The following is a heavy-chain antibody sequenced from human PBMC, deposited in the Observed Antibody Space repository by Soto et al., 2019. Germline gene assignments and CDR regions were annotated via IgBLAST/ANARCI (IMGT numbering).Heavy chain of an antibody. D-gene: IGHD5-18*01. CDR3: AGDFKDTAMEPPPYYYSGMDV. Sequence: GGSLRLSCAASGFTFSSYAMHWVRQAPGKGLEWVAVISYDGSNKYYADSVKGRFTISRDNSKNTLYLQMNSLRAEDTAVYYCAGDFKDTAMEPPPYYYSGMDVWGQGTTVTVSS. CDR2: ISYDGSNK. V-gene: IGHV3-30-3*01. J-gene: IGHJ6*02. CDR1: GFTFSSYA.